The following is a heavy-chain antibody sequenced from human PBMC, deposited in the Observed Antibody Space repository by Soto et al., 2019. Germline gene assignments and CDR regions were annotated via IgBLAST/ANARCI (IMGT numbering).Heavy chain of an antibody. D-gene: IGHD2-2*03. CDR3: AREGNLGRWIQPLDS. J-gene: IGHJ4*02. CDR1: GDSMSSYS. Sequence: SETLSLTCTVSGDSMSSYSWSWIRQPPGKGLEWIGNIHYNGNTKYSPSLKSRVTMSVDTSKNHFSLKLISVTTADTAVYFCAREGNLGRWIQPLDSWGQGTLVTVSS. V-gene: IGHV4-59*01. CDR2: IHYNGNT.